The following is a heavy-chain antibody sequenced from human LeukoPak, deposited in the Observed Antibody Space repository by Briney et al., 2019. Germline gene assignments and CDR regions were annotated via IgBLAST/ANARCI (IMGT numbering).Heavy chain of an antibody. Sequence: PGGSLRLSCAASGFTFSSYWMNWARQAPGKGLEWVANIKQDGSEKNYVDSVKGRFTISRDNAKNSLYLQMNSLRAEDTAVYYCTRDYRGTFDYWGQGTLVTVSS. CDR3: TRDYRGTFDY. D-gene: IGHD1-26*01. J-gene: IGHJ4*02. V-gene: IGHV3-7*03. CDR1: GFTFSSYW. CDR2: IKQDGSEK.